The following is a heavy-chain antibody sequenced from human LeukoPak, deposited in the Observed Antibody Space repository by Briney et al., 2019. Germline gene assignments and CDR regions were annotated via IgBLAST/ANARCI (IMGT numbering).Heavy chain of an antibody. J-gene: IGHJ4*02. CDR3: ARLGGELRYFDWLPNSLDY. CDR1: GYSFTSYW. CDR2: IDPSDSYT. V-gene: IGHV5-10-1*01. Sequence: GESLKISCKGSGYSFTSYWICCVRQMPGKGLEWMGRIDPSDSYTNYSPSFQGHVTISADKSISTAYLQWSSLKASDTAMYYGARLGGELRYFDWLPNSLDYWGQGTLVTVSS. D-gene: IGHD3-9*01.